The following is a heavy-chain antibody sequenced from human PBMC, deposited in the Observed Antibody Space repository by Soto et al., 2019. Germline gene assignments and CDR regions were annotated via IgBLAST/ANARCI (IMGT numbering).Heavy chain of an antibody. J-gene: IGHJ3*02. CDR1: GSTFTSYG. CDR2: ISAYNGNT. V-gene: IGHV1-18*04. CDR3: ARVLSPLPGDAFDI. Sequence: ASVKVSCKASGSTFTSYGISWVRQAPGQGLEWMGWISAYNGNTNYAQKLQGRVTMTTDTSTSTAYMELRSLRSDDTAVYYCARVLSPLPGDAFDIWGQGTMVTVSS.